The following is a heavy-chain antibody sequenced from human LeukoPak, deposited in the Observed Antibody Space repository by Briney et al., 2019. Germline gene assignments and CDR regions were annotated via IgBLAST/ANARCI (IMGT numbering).Heavy chain of an antibody. CDR2: INHSGST. Sequence: SETLSLTCAVYGGSFSGYYWSWIRQPPGKGLEWIGEINHSGSTNYNPSLKSRVTISVDTSKNQFSLKLSSVTAADTTVYYCARHSLPAQFDPWGQGTLVTVSS. D-gene: IGHD5/OR15-5a*01. J-gene: IGHJ5*02. CDR1: GGSFSGYY. CDR3: ARHSLPAQFDP. V-gene: IGHV4-34*01.